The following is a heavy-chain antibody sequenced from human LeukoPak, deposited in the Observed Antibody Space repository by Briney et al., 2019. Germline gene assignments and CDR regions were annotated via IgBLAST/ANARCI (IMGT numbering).Heavy chain of an antibody. Sequence: GASVKVSCKASGYSFTGYYMHWVRQAPGQGLEWMGWINPNSADTGYAQKFQGRVTMTRDMSISTIYMELTRLRSGDTALYYCARWDGYSSSPDYWGQGTLVTVSS. V-gene: IGHV1-2*02. CDR3: ARWDGYSSSPDY. CDR1: GYSFTGYY. D-gene: IGHD6-13*01. J-gene: IGHJ4*02. CDR2: INPNSADT.